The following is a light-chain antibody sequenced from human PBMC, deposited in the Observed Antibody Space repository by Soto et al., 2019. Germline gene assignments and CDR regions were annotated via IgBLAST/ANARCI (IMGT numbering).Light chain of an antibody. CDR2: GAS. Sequence: EIVLTQSPGTLSLSPGERATLSCRASQSVSSNYLAWYQQKPGQAPRLLIYGASNRDTGIPDRLSGSGSGTDFTLTISRLEPEDFEVYYCQQYGSSPITFGQGTRWRL. J-gene: IGKJ5*01. V-gene: IGKV3-20*01. CDR3: QQYGSSPIT. CDR1: QSVSSNY.